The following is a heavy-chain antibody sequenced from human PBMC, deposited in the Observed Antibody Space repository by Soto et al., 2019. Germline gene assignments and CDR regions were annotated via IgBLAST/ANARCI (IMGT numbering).Heavy chain of an antibody. Sequence: PGGSLRLSCAASGFTVSSNYMSWVRQAPGKGLEWVSVIYSGGSTYYADSVKGRFTISRGNSKNTLYLQMNSLRAEDTAVYYCARAMTWLTDAFDIWGQGTMVTVSS. CDR3: ARAMTWLTDAFDI. D-gene: IGHD3-22*01. V-gene: IGHV3-53*01. J-gene: IGHJ3*02. CDR1: GFTVSSNY. CDR2: IYSGGST.